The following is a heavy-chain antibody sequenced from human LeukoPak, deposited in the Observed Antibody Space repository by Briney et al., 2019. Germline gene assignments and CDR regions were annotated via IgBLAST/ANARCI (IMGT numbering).Heavy chain of an antibody. CDR1: GFTFSDTW. CDR2: ISWNSGSI. J-gene: IGHJ4*02. Sequence: GGSLRLSCAASGFTFSDTWMHWVRQAPGKGLEWVSGISWNSGSIGYADSVKGRFTISRDNARNSLYLQMNSLRAEDTALYYCAKDIGDFLTGSQLAFDYWGQGTLVTVSS. V-gene: IGHV3-9*01. D-gene: IGHD3-9*01. CDR3: AKDIGDFLTGSQLAFDY.